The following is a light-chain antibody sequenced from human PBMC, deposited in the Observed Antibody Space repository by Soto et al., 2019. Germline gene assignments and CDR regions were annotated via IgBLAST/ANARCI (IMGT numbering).Light chain of an antibody. CDR2: DAS. CDR3: QQYHSYWT. J-gene: IGKJ1*01. V-gene: IGKV1-13*02. CDR1: QAIRTA. Sequence: AIQLTQSPSSLYASVGDRVTITCRASQAIRTALGWYQQKPGKVPKLLIYDASSLESGVPSRFSGSGSGTEFTLTISSLQTDDFSTYYCQQYHSYWTFGQGTKVDIK.